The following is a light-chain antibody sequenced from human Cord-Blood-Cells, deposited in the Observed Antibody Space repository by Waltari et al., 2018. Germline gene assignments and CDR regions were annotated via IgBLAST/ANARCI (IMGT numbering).Light chain of an antibody. CDR3: QQSYRRPF. V-gene: IGKV1-39*01. Sequence: IQMSQSPASLSASVEDRVTITCRGSQSISSYLNWYQQKPGKAPKLLIYAASSLQSGVPSRISGSGSGTDFTLTISRLRPEYFATYYCQQSYRRPFFGGGTKVE. CDR1: QSISSY. CDR2: AAS. J-gene: IGKJ4*01.